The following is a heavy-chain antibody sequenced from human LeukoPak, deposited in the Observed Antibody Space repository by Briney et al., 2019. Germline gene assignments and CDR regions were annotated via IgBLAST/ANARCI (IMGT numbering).Heavy chain of an antibody. CDR2: VNSDGSHP. V-gene: IGHV3-74*01. D-gene: IGHD4-23*01. CDR3: ARGARGNSFFAY. J-gene: IGHJ4*02. CDR1: GFTFSSYW. Sequence: GGSLRLSCAASGFTFSSYWMHWVRQTPGKGVWWVSRVNSDGSHPTYADSVKHRFTISRHHTKNTLYLQTNSLSAEDMAVYYSARGARGNSFFAYGGQGTLVTVSS.